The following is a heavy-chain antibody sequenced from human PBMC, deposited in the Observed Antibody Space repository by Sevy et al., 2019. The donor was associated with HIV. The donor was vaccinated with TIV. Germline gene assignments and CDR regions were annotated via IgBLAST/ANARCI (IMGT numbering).Heavy chain of an antibody. V-gene: IGHV3-23*01. CDR2: IGGSGGST. CDR3: AKDWYYYGLGAFDI. CDR1: GFTFSSYA. D-gene: IGHD3-10*01. J-gene: IGHJ3*02. Sequence: GGSLRLSCAASGFTFSSYAMSWVRQAPGKGLEWVSAIGGSGGSTYYADSVKGRFTISGDNSKNTLYLQMNSLRAEDTAVYYCAKDWYYYGLGAFDIWGQGTMVTVSS.